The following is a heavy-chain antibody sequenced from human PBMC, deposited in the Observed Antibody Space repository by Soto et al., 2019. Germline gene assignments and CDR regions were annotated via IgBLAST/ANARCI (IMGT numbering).Heavy chain of an antibody. CDR3: ARPPGYISDWYYFDL. CDR2: ISPKSGGT. J-gene: IGHJ4*02. Sequence: QVQLVQSGAEVKKPGASVKVSCEASGYTFIDYYMHWVRQAPGQGFEWMGRISPKSGGTNYAQKFQGTVTLTWDTSLNTAYMELSSLMSEDTAVYYCARPPGYISDWYYFDLWGQGTLVTVSS. D-gene: IGHD6-19*01. CDR1: GYTFIDYY. V-gene: IGHV1-2*02.